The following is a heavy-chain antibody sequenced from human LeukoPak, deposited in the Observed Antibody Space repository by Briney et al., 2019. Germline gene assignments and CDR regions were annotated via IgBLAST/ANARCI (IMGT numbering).Heavy chain of an antibody. CDR3: ASQKYYGSGSYAQGYFDY. Sequence: GESLKISGKGAGYSFTSYWIGGVRQMPGKGLEWMGIIYPGDSDTRYSPSFQGQVTISADKSISTAYLQWSSLKAADTAMYYCASQKYYGSGSYAQGYFDYWGQGTLVTVSS. J-gene: IGHJ4*02. CDR1: GYSFTSYW. CDR2: IYPGDSDT. V-gene: IGHV5-51*01. D-gene: IGHD3-10*01.